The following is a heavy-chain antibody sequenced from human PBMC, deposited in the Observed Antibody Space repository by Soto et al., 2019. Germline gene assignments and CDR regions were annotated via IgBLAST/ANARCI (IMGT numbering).Heavy chain of an antibody. D-gene: IGHD2-21*02. CDR1: GFTFSSYG. CDR2: ITYDGSNK. CDR3: AKDAHVVVTAMISWFDP. V-gene: IGHV3-30*18. J-gene: IGHJ5*02. Sequence: QVQLVESGGGVVQPGRSLRLSCAASGFTFSSYGMHWVRQAPGKGLEWVAVITYDGSNKYYADSVKGRFTISRDNSKNTLYLQMNSLRAEDTAVYYCAKDAHVVVTAMISWFDPWGQGTLVTVSS.